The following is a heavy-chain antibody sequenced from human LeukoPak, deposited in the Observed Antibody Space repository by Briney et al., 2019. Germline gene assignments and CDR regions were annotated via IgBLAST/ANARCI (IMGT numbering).Heavy chain of an antibody. CDR3: ARQIFDYDFWSGPGAYYYYMDV. Sequence: PSETLSLTCTVSGYSISSGYYWGWIRQPPGKGLEWIGSIYHSGSTYYNPSLKSRVTISVDTSKNQFSLKLSSVTAADTAVYYCARQIFDYDFWSGPGAYYYYMDVWGKGTTVTVSS. V-gene: IGHV4-38-2*02. CDR1: GYSISSGYY. D-gene: IGHD3-3*01. CDR2: IYHSGST. J-gene: IGHJ6*03.